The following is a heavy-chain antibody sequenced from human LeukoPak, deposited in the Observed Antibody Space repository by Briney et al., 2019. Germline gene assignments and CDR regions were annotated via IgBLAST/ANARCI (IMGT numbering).Heavy chain of an antibody. V-gene: IGHV1-18*01. CDR2: ISAYNGNT. J-gene: IGHJ4*02. Sequence: ASVKVSCKASGYTFTSYGISWVRQAPGQGLEWMGWISAYNGNTNYAQKLQGRVTMTRNTSISTAYMELSSLRSEDTAVYYCARLGAYCGGDCYPHWGQGTLVTVSS. D-gene: IGHD2-21*02. CDR1: GYTFTSYG. CDR3: ARLGAYCGGDCYPH.